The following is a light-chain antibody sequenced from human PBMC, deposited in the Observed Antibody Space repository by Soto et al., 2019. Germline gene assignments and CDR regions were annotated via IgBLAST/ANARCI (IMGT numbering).Light chain of an antibody. Sequence: QSALTQPASVSGSPGQSITISCTGISSDVGGYNYVSWYQQHPGKVPKLMIYGVSNRPSGVSNRFSGSKSGNTASLTISGLQAEDEADYYCSSYSSSSTRVFGGGTKLTVL. CDR3: SSYSSSSTRV. J-gene: IGLJ3*02. V-gene: IGLV2-14*01. CDR1: SSDVGGYNY. CDR2: GVS.